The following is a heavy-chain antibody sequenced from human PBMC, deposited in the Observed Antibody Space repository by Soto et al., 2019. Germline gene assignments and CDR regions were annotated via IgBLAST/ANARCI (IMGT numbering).Heavy chain of an antibody. J-gene: IGHJ6*03. Sequence: QVQLVQSGAEVKKPGASVKVSCKASGYTFTSYGISWVRQAPGQGLEWMGWISAYNGNTNYAQKLQGRVTMTTDTSTSTAYMELRSLRSDDTAVYYCARDWGYYYGSGSYASQYYYMDVWGKGTTVTVSS. V-gene: IGHV1-18*01. CDR2: ISAYNGNT. CDR3: ARDWGYYYGSGSYASQYYYMDV. D-gene: IGHD3-10*01. CDR1: GYTFTSYG.